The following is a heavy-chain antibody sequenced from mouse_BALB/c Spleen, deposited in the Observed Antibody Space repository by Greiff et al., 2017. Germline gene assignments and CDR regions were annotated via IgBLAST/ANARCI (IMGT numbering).Heavy chain of an antibody. CDR1: GFTFSSYT. Sequence: EVQGVESGGGLVKPGGSLKLSCAASGFTFSSYTMSWVRQTPEKRLEWVATISSGGSYTYYPDSVKGRFTISRDNAKNTLYLQMSSLKSEDTAMYYCTPLPPDYWGQGTTLTVSS. CDR3: TPLPPDY. V-gene: IGHV5-6-4*01. CDR2: ISSGGSYT. J-gene: IGHJ2*01.